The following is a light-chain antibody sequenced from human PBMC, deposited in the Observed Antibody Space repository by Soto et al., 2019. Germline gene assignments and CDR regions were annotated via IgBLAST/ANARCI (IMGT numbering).Light chain of an antibody. Sequence: EIVLTQSPATLSLSPGERATLSCRASQSVSSYLAWYQQKPGQTPRVLIYDASSRATGIPDRFSGSGSGTDFTLTISRLEPEDSAVYFCQQYDTSPTFGQGTKV. CDR3: QQYDTSPT. CDR1: QSVSSY. J-gene: IGKJ1*01. V-gene: IGKV3-20*01. CDR2: DAS.